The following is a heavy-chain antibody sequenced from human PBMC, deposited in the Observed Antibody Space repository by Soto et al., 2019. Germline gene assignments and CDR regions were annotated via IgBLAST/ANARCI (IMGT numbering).Heavy chain of an antibody. J-gene: IGHJ4*02. CDR1: GYTFTSYG. D-gene: IGHD3-9*01. V-gene: IGHV1-18*01. CDR3: IRYFDWYTFDY. Sequence: QVQLVQSGAEVKKPGASVKVSCRASGYTFTSYGISWVRQAPRQGLEWMGWISAYNGNTNYAQKLQGRVTMTTDTATSRVYMELRSLRSDDTAVYYCIRYFDWYTFDYWGQGTLVTVSS. CDR2: ISAYNGNT.